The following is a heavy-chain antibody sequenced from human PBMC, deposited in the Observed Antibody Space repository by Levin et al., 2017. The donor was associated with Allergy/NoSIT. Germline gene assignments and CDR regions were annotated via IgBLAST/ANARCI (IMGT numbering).Heavy chain of an antibody. CDR1: GFTVSSNY. V-gene: IGHV3-53*01. Sequence: GESLKISCAASGFTVSSNYMSWVRQAPGKGLEWVSIIHSGGKTDYRESVKGRFSISRDNSENTLYLQMNSLRAEDTAVYYCARIRDSNAWYFDLWGRGTLVTVSS. D-gene: IGHD3-10*01. CDR2: IHSGGKT. CDR3: ARIRDSNAWYFDL. J-gene: IGHJ2*01.